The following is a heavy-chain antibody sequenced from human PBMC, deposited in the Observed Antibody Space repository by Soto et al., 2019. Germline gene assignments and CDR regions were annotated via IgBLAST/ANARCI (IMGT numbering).Heavy chain of an antibody. D-gene: IGHD6-6*01. CDR3: ARGRYSSSTGWYFDL. CDR2: IYYSGST. J-gene: IGHJ2*01. V-gene: IGHV4-31*03. CDR1: GGSISSGGYY. Sequence: QVQLQESGPGLVKPSQTLSLTCTVSGGSISSGGYYWSWIRQHPGKGLEWIGYIYYSGSTYYNPSLKSRVTISVDTSKNQFSLKLGSVTAADMAVYYCARGRYSSSTGWYFDLWGRGTLVTVSS.